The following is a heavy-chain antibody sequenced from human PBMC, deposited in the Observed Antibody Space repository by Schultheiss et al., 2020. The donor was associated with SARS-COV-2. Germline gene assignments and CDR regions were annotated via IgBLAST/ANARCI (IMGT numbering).Heavy chain of an antibody. CDR2: INHSGST. CDR1: GGSFSGYS. D-gene: IGHD3-10*01. Sequence: SQTLSLTCAVYGGSFSGYSLTWIRQPPGKGLEWIGEINHSGSTNYNPSLKSRVTISVDTSKNQFSLKLSSVTAADTAVYYCARLRGTMVRERGFRTAYYYYYMDVWGKGTTVTVSS. CDR3: ARLRGTMVRERGFRTAYYYYYMDV. V-gene: IGHV4-34*01. J-gene: IGHJ6*03.